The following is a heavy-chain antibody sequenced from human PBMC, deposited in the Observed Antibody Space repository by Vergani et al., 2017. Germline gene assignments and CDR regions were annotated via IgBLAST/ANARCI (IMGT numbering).Heavy chain of an antibody. J-gene: IGHJ4*02. CDR1: CGSINRHNYY. Sequence: QVQLQESGPGLVKPSQTLYLTCTVSCGSINRHNYYRSWIRQPAGKGLEWIGRIHTSGSTNYNPSLKSRVTMSEDTSKDQFSLNVTSVTAADTAVYFCARGSCLGGSCYKPLFDYLGQGILVTVSS. D-gene: IGHD2-15*01. CDR2: IHTSGST. CDR3: ARGSCLGGSCYKPLFDY. V-gene: IGHV4-61*02.